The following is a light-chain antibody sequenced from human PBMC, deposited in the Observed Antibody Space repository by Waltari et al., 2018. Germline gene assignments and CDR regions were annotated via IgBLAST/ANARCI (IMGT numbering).Light chain of an antibody. CDR1: HTINNNL. V-gene: IGKV3-20*01. CDR3: QQYDGSVLT. J-gene: IGKJ4*01. Sequence: ILLTQSPDPLSLSPGQRATLSCRASHTINNNLLVWYQQKPGQAPRLIIHGASSRATGFPDRFSGSGSGTDFTLTISSLKPEDSAVYYCQQYDGSVLTFGGGTKVEI. CDR2: GAS.